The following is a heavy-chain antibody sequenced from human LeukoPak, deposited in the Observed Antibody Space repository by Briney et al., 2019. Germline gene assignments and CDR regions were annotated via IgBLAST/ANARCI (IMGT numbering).Heavy chain of an antibody. Sequence: GGSLRLSCAASGFALSSYWMHWVRQAPGKGLVWVSRISSDGSSTGYADSVKGRFTISRDNAKNTLFLQINSLRAEDTAVYYCAREILAPGKTHDYWGQGTLVTVSS. CDR2: ISSDGSST. CDR1: GFALSSYW. CDR3: AREILAPGKTHDY. J-gene: IGHJ4*02. V-gene: IGHV3-74*01.